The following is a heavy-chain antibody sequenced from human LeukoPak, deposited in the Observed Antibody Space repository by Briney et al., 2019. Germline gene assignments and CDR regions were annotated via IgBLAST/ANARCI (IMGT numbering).Heavy chain of an antibody. V-gene: IGHV4-61*01. Sequence: SETLSLTCTVSGGSISSSSYYWSWIRQPPGKGLEWIGYIYYSGSTNYNPSLKSRVTISVDTSKNQFSLKLSSVTAADTAVYYCARLHMNWFDPWGQGTLVTVSS. D-gene: IGHD2-21*01. CDR2: IYYSGST. CDR1: GGSISSSSYY. CDR3: ARLHMNWFDP. J-gene: IGHJ5*02.